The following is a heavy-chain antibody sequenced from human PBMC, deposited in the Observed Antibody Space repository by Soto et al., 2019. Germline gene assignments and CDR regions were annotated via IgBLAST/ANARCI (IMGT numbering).Heavy chain of an antibody. D-gene: IGHD2-8*01. V-gene: IGHV1-18*01. Sequence: ASVKVSCKASGYTFTSYGISWVRQAPGQGLEWMGWISAYNGNTNYAQKLQGRVTMTTDTSTSTAYMELRSLRSDDTAVYYCARDKVLMVYTKGNWFDPWGQGTLVTVSS. CDR2: ISAYNGNT. CDR1: GYTFTSYG. CDR3: ARDKVLMVYTKGNWFDP. J-gene: IGHJ5*02.